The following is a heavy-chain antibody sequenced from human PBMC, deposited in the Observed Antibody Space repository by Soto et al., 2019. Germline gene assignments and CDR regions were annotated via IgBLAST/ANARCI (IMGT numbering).Heavy chain of an antibody. V-gene: IGHV3-53*02. CDR3: PIGVPSLRGGSGNRDY. J-gene: IGHJ4*02. CDR1: GLTVSRNT. Sequence: EVQLVDTGGGLIQPGGSLRLSCAASGLTVSRNTMSWVRQAPGKGLEWVSLIYSGGSTHYADSVKGRFTISRDNSKNAVHLQMNSLRAEDAAVYYCPIGVPSLRGGSGNRDYWGQGTLVTVSS. CDR2: IYSGGST. D-gene: IGHD6-19*01.